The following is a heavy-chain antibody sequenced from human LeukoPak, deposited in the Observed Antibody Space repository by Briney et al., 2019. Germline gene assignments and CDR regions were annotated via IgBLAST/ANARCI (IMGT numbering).Heavy chain of an antibody. D-gene: IGHD3-3*01. V-gene: IGHV4-39*01. Sequence: SETLSLTCTVSGGSISSSSYYWGWIRQPPGKGLEWIGSIYYSGSTYYNPSLKSRVTISVDTSKTQFSLKLSSVTAADTAVYYCARYYDFWSGYPEKYYYGMDVWGQGTTVTVSS. CDR1: GGSISSSSYY. CDR3: ARYYDFWSGYPEKYYYGMDV. CDR2: IYYSGST. J-gene: IGHJ6*02.